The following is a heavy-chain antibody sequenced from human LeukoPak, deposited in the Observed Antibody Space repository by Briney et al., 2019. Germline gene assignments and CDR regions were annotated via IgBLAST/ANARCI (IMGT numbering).Heavy chain of an antibody. CDR2: ISAYNGNT. D-gene: IGHD3-22*01. CDR3: ARVAYDSSGYGYHFDY. J-gene: IGHJ4*02. CDR1: GYTFTSYG. Sequence: ASVKVSCKASGYTFTSYGISWVRQAPGQGLEWMGWISAYNGNTNYAQKLQGRVTMTTDTSTSTAYMELRSLRSDDTAVYYCARVAYDSSGYGYHFDYWGQGTLVTVSS. V-gene: IGHV1-18*01.